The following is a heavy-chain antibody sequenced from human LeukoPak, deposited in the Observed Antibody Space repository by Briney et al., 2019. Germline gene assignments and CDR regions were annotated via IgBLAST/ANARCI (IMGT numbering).Heavy chain of an antibody. CDR2: IYYSGST. D-gene: IGHD3-3*01. V-gene: IGHV4-39*01. CDR3: ARQLPSYYDFWSGYSSMYYFDY. J-gene: IGHJ4*02. Sequence: PSETLSLTCTVSGGSISSSSYYWGWLRQPPGRGLEWIGSIYYSGSTYYNPSLKSRVTISVDTSKNQFSLKLSSVPAADTAVYYCARQLPSYYDFWSGYSSMYYFDYWGQGTLVTVSS. CDR1: GGSISSSSYY.